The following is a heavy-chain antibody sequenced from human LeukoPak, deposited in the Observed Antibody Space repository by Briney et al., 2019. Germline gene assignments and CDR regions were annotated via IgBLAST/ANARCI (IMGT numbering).Heavy chain of an antibody. D-gene: IGHD6-25*01. Sequence: PGGSLRLSCAASGFTVSSNYMSWVRQAPGKGLEWASVIYSGGSTYYADSVKGRFTISRDNSKNTLYLQMNSLRAEDTAVYYCARDPGGKYYFDYWGQGTLVTVSS. CDR1: GFTVSSNY. J-gene: IGHJ4*02. CDR2: IYSGGST. CDR3: ARDPGGKYYFDY. V-gene: IGHV3-53*01.